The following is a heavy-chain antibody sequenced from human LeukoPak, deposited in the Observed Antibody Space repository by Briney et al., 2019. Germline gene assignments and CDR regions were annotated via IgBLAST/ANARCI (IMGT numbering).Heavy chain of an antibody. D-gene: IGHD1-26*01. CDR2: IYLGDSDT. J-gene: IGHJ4*02. V-gene: IGHV5-51*01. CDR3: ARRSPYSASYYFDS. Sequence: GESLKISCKGSGYSFTSYWIGWVRQMPGYGLEWMGIIYLGDSDTRYSPSFQGQVTISADKSIDTAYLQWSSLKASDTAMYYCARRSPYSASYYFDSWGQGTLVTVSS. CDR1: GYSFTSYW.